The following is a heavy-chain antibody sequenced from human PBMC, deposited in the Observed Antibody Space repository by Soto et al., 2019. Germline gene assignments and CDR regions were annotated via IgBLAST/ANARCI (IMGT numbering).Heavy chain of an antibody. V-gene: IGHV5-51*01. CDR3: ASPRSSTVTDSRNYCGMDV. D-gene: IGHD4-4*01. CDR2: IYPGDSDT. J-gene: IGHJ6*02. CDR1: GYSFTSYW. Sequence: PGESLKLSCKGSGYSFTSYWIGWVRQMPGKGLEWMGIIYPGDSDTRYSPSFQGQVTISADKSISTAYLQWSSLKASDTAMYYCASPRSSTVTDSRNYCGMDVWGQGTTVTVSS.